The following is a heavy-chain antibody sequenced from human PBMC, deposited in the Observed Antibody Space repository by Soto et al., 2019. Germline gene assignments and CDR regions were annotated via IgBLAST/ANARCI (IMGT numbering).Heavy chain of an antibody. J-gene: IGHJ6*02. CDR3: ASGLIKGNYDVMDF. Sequence: SETLSLTCAVYGGSFSGYYWSWIRQPPGKGLEWIGEINHSGSTNYNPSLKSRVTISVDTSKNQFSLKLSSVTAADTAVYYCASGLIKGNYDVMDFCGQGSTVIISS. V-gene: IGHV4-34*01. CDR1: GGSFSGYY. CDR2: INHSGST.